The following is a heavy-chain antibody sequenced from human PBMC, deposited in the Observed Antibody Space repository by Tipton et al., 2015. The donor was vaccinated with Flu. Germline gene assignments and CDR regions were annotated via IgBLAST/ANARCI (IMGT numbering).Heavy chain of an antibody. CDR2: IYPGDSDT. CDR3: ASSYGYSSSWLPEDAFDI. CDR1: GYSFTSYW. J-gene: IGHJ3*02. V-gene: IGHV5-51*01. Sequence: QSGAEVKKPGESLKISCKGSGYSFTSYWIGWVRQMPGKGLEWMGIIYPGDSDTRYSPSFQGQVTISADKSISTAYLQWSSLKASDTAMYYCASSYGYSSSWLPEDAFDIWGPGTMVTVSS. D-gene: IGHD6-6*01.